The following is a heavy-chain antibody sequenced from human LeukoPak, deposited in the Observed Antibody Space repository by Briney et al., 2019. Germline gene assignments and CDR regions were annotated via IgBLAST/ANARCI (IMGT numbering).Heavy chain of an antibody. V-gene: IGHV4-34*01. D-gene: IGHD3-3*01. CDR3: ARGRVTYYDFWRSPFDY. CDR2: INHSGST. Sequence: SETLSLTYAVYGGSFSGYYWSWIRQPPGKGLEWIGEINHSGSTNYNPSLKSRVTISVDTSKNQFSLKLSSVTAADTAVYYCARGRVTYYDFWRSPFDYWGQGTLVTVSS. CDR1: GGSFSGYY. J-gene: IGHJ4*02.